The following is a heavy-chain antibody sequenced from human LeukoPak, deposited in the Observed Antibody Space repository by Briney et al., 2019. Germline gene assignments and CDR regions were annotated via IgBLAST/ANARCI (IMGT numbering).Heavy chain of an antibody. D-gene: IGHD3-22*01. CDR2: IYTSGST. CDR3: ARGPPIVVVGDNWFDP. CDR1: GGSISSYY. V-gene: IGHV4-4*07. Sequence: SETLSLTCTVSGGSISSYYWSWIRQPAGKGLEWIGRIYTSGSTNYNPSLKSRVTMSVDTSKNQFSLKLSSVTAADTAVYYCARGPPIVVVGDNWFDPWGQGTLVTVSS. J-gene: IGHJ5*02.